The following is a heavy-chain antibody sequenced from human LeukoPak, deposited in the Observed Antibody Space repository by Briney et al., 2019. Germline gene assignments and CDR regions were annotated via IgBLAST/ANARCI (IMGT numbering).Heavy chain of an antibody. CDR1: GFTFSSYS. CDR2: ISSSSSYI. CDR3: ARLGSSSLTY. D-gene: IGHD6-13*01. J-gene: IGHJ4*02. Sequence: GGSLRLSCAASGFTFSSYSMNWVRQAPGKGLEWVSSISSSSSYIYYADSVRGRFTISRDNAKNSLYLQMNSLRAEDTAVYYCARLGSSSLTYWGQGTLVTVSS. V-gene: IGHV3-21*01.